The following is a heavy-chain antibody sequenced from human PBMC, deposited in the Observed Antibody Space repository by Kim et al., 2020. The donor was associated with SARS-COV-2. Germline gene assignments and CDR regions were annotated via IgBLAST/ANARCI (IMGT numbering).Heavy chain of an antibody. V-gene: IGHV4-59*01. CDR1: GGSISSYY. CDR3: ARAFTFPYWYFDL. Sequence: SETLSLTCTVSGGSISSYYWSWIRQPPGKGLEWIGYIYYSGSTNYNPSLKSRVTISVDTSKNQFSLKLSSVTAADTAVYYCARAFTFPYWYFDLWGRGTLVTVSS. CDR2: IYYSGST. D-gene: IGHD3-16*01. J-gene: IGHJ2*01.